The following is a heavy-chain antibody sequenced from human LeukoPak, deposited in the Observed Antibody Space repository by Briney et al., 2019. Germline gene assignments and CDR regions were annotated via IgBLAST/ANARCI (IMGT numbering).Heavy chain of an antibody. CDR1: GFTFDDYA. CDR2: ISWNSGSI. D-gene: IGHD3-10*01. V-gene: IGHV3-9*01. CDR3: AKGLRGVIMSIFDY. J-gene: IGHJ4*02. Sequence: GGSLRLSCATSGFTFDDYAMHWVRQAPGKGLEWVSGISWNSGSIGYADSVKGRFTISRDNAKNSLYLQMNSLRAEDTALYYCAKGLRGVIMSIFDYWGQGTLVTVSS.